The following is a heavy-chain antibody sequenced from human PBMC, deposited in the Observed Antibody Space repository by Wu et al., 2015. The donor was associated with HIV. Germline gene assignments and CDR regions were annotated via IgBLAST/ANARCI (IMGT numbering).Heavy chain of an antibody. CDR1: GYTFTGYY. Sequence: QVQLVQSGAEVKKPGASVKVSCKASGYTFTGYYMHWVRQAPGQGLEWMGWINPNSGGTNYAQKFQGRVTMTRDTSISTAYMELSRLRSDDTAVYYCAREAPDRGVVTHYFDYWGQGTLGPPSP. V-gene: IGHV1-2*02. CDR3: AREAPDRGVVTHYFDY. D-gene: IGHD3-3*01. CDR2: INPNSGGT. J-gene: IGHJ4*02.